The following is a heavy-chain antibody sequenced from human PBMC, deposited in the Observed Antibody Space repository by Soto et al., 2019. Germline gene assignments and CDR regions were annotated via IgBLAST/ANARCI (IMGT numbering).Heavy chain of an antibody. CDR3: VQNTGWPGFDF. V-gene: IGHV3-53*01. Sequence: EVQLVESGGGLIQPGGSLRLSCAASGFAVSSKYMTWVRQAPGKGLEWVSVIYGGGTKYYADSVKGRFTISRATSKNTLYLQMNSLRAEDTAVYSCVQNTGWPGFDFWGQGTLVTVSS. J-gene: IGHJ4*02. CDR2: IYGGGTK. D-gene: IGHD6-19*01. CDR1: GFAVSSKY.